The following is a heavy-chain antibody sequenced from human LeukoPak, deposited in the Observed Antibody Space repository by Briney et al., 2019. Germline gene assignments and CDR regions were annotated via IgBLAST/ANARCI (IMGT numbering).Heavy chain of an antibody. Sequence: GGSLRLSCAASGFTFSSYSMNWVRQAPGKGLEWVSSISSSSSYIYYADSVKGRFTISRDNAKNPLYLQMNSLRAEDTAVYYCARGKAAAANYMDVWGKGTTVTVSS. CDR2: ISSSSSYI. D-gene: IGHD6-13*01. J-gene: IGHJ6*03. CDR3: ARGKAAAANYMDV. V-gene: IGHV3-21*01. CDR1: GFTFSSYS.